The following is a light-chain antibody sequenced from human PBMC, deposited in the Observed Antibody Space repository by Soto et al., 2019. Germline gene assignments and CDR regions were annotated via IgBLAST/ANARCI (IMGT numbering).Light chain of an antibody. J-gene: IGLJ2*01. CDR2: NNN. CDR3: AAWDDSLNGPV. Sequence: QSVLTQPPSASGTPGQRVTISCSGSSSNIGTNTVNWYQQLPGTAPKLLIYNNNQRPSGVPDRFSGSKSGTSASLAISGLQSDIEADYYCAAWDDSLNGPVFGGGTKLTVL. V-gene: IGLV1-44*01. CDR1: SSNIGTNT.